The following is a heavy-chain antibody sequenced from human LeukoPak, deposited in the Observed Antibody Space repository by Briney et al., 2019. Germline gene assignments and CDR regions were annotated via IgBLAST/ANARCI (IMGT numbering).Heavy chain of an antibody. Sequence: GGSLRLSCAASGLTVSSNYMSWVRQAPGKGLEWVSGIYSGGSTYYADSVKGRFIISRDNSKNTLYLQMNSLRAEDTAVYYCARGIGRQLGWFDPWGRGTLVSVS. CDR1: GLTVSSNY. CDR3: ARGIGRQLGWFDP. V-gene: IGHV3-66*01. CDR2: IYSGGST. D-gene: IGHD6-13*01. J-gene: IGHJ5*02.